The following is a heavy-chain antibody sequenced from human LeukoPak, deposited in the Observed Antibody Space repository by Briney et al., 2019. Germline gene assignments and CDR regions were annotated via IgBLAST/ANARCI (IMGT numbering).Heavy chain of an antibody. V-gene: IGHV3-23*01. J-gene: IGHJ4*02. Sequence: PGGSLRLSCAASGFTVNTNYMSWVRQAPGKGLEWVSAISGSGGSTYYADSVKGRFTISRDNSKNTLYLQMNSLRAEDTAVYYCAKDEVSAPVFDYWGQGTLVTVSS. CDR3: AKDEVSAPVFDY. CDR1: GFTVNTNY. CDR2: ISGSGGST.